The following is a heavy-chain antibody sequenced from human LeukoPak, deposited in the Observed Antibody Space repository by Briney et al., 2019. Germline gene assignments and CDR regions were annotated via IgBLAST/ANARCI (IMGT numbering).Heavy chain of an antibody. CDR3: ARTYCGGDCYSGSQSDY. D-gene: IGHD2-21*02. CDR2: IYYSGST. V-gene: IGHV4-31*11. Sequence: SETLSLTCAVYGGSFSGYYWSWIRQHPGKGLEWIGYIYYSGSTYYNPSLKSRVTISVDTSKNQFSLKLSSVTAADTAVYYCARTYCGGDCYSGSQSDYWGQGTLVTVSS. J-gene: IGHJ4*02. CDR1: GGSFSGYY.